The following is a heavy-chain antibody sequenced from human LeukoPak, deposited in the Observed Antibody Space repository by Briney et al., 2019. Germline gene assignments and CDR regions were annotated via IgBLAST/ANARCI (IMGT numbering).Heavy chain of an antibody. D-gene: IGHD3-22*01. Sequence: SETLSLTCTVSGGSISSSSYYWGWIRQPPGKGLEWIGRIYYSGSTYYNPSLRSRVTMSVDNSKNQFSLELTSVTASDTAIYYCARNGYYSIDYWGQGTLVTVSS. CDR2: IYYSGST. CDR3: ARNGYYSIDY. CDR1: GGSISSSSYY. J-gene: IGHJ4*02. V-gene: IGHV4-39*07.